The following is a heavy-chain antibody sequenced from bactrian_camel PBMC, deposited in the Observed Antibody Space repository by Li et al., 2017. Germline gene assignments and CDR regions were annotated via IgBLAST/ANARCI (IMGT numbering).Heavy chain of an antibody. J-gene: IGHJ4*01. CDR2: IGTDGST. V-gene: IGHV3S53*01. CDR3: AADLPYRCTVVTPGGY. Sequence: HVQLVESGGGSVQAGGSLRLSCVRSGSSYSRYCMGWFRQAPGKQRERVATIGTDGSTSYADSVKGRFTISKDRAANTLSLQMSSLKPEDTAMYYCAADLPYRCTVVTPGGYWGQGTQVTVS. D-gene: IGHD6*01. CDR1: GSSYSRYC.